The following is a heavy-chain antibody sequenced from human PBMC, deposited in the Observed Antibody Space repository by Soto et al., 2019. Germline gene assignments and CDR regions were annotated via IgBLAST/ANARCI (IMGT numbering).Heavy chain of an antibody. CDR3: VRRIAVGGTGWFDP. J-gene: IGHJ5*02. CDR1: GGSVSSGTYY. D-gene: IGHD6-13*01. V-gene: IGHV4-61*01. CDR2: IYYSGST. Sequence: QVQLQESGPGLVKPSETLSLTCTVSGGSVSSGTYYWTLIRQPPWKGLEWIGYIYYSGSTNYNPSLKSRGTISVDTSKNQFSLKLSSVTAADTAVYYCVRRIAVGGTGWFDPWGRGILVTVSS.